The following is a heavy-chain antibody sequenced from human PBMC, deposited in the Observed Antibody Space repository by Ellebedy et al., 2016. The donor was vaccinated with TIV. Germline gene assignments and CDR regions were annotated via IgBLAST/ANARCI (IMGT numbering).Heavy chain of an antibody. CDR2: IPSDGSNK. D-gene: IGHD3-10*01. CDR1: GFTFRSHG. J-gene: IGHJ4*02. V-gene: IGHV3-30*03. Sequence: GGSLRLSXVASGFTFRSHGIYWVRQAPGTGLEWVAVIPSDGSNKCYADSVKGRFTISRDNSKNTLYLQMNSLRTDDMAVYYCARGGSSGSSDYWGQGTLVTVSS. CDR3: ARGGSSGSSDY.